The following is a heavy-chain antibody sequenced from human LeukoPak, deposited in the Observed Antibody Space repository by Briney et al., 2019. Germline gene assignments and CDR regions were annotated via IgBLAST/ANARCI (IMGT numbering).Heavy chain of an antibody. Sequence: GGSLRLSCAASGFTFSSYEMNWVRQAPGKGLEWVSTIGGGDTYYADSVKGRFTISRDNSKNTLYLQMNSLRAEDTALYYCAKDGISFNNHYDWFDPWGQGTLVTVSS. CDR1: GFTFSSYE. CDR3: AKDGISFNNHYDWFDP. D-gene: IGHD1/OR15-1a*01. J-gene: IGHJ5*02. V-gene: IGHV3-23*01. CDR2: IGGGDT.